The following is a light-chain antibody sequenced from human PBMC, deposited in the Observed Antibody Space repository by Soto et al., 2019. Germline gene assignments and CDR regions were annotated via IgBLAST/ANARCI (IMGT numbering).Light chain of an antibody. V-gene: IGKV3-20*01. CDR1: QTVSSSTY. J-gene: IGKJ2*01. CDR3: QQYGSSPYT. Sequence: EIVLTQSPGALSLSPGERATLSCRASQTVSSSTYLAWYQQKPGQAPRLLIYGASSRATGVPDRFSGSGSGTEFTLTISRLEPEDFAVYYCQQYGSSPYTFGQGTKLEIK. CDR2: GAS.